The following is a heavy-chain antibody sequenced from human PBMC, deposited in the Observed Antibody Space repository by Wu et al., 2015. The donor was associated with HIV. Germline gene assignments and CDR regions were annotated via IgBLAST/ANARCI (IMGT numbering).Heavy chain of an antibody. V-gene: IGHV1-2*02. J-gene: IGHJ4*02. D-gene: IGHD3-10*01. CDR2: INPNTGGT. CDR1: EYTFIDYY. CDR3: ASYYGPGSSFDY. Sequence: QVQLVQSGAEVKKPGASVKVSCKASEYTFIDYYMHWVRQAPGQGLEWMGWINPNTGGTNYAQKFQGRVTMTRDTSISTAYMELNRLRSDDTAVYYCASYYGPGSSFDYWGQGTLVTVSS.